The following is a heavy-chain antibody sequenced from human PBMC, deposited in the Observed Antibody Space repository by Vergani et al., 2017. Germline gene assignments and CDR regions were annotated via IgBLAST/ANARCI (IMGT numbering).Heavy chain of an antibody. Sequence: EVQLLESGGGLVQPGGSLRLSCAASGFTFSSYAMSWVRQAPGKGLEWVSAISGSGGSTYYADSVKGRFTISRENSKNTLYLQMNSLRAEDTAVYYCAKGESIAVAGLVDYWGQGTLVTVSS. J-gene: IGHJ4*02. CDR2: ISGSGGST. CDR1: GFTFSSYA. D-gene: IGHD6-19*01. V-gene: IGHV3-23*01. CDR3: AKGESIAVAGLVDY.